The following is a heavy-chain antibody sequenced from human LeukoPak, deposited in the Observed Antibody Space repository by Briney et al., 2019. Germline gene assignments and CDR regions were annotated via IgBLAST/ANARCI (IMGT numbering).Heavy chain of an antibody. CDR3: ARSYSGSYYFDY. CDR2: INHSGST. CDR1: GFTFSNFA. V-gene: IGHV4-34*01. J-gene: IGHJ4*02. Sequence: GSLRLSCAASGFTFSNFAMSWVRQPPGKGLEWIGEINHSGSTNYNPSLKSRVTISVDTSKNQFSLKPSSVTAADTAVYYCARSYSGSYYFDYWGQGTLVTLSS. D-gene: IGHD1-26*01.